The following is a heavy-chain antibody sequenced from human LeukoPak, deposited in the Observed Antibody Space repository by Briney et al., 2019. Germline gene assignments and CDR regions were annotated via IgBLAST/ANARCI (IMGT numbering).Heavy chain of an antibody. J-gene: IGHJ3*02. V-gene: IGHV4-30-4*08. CDR1: GGSISSGDYC. CDR2: IDYSGST. CDR3: ARKVLGVLSPRDAFDI. D-gene: IGHD3-9*01. Sequence: SETLSLTCTVSGGSISSGDYCWSRIPPPPGKGLEWIGYIDYSGSTYCNPSLKSRVTISVVTCKNQFSLKLISVTAAGTAVYYCARKVLGVLSPRDAFDIWGQGTMVTVSS.